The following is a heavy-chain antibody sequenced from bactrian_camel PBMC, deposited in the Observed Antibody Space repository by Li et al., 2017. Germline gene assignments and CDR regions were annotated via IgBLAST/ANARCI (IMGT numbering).Heavy chain of an antibody. CDR3: AAELRPDYVLQARNILRPNGYNR. J-gene: IGHJ4*01. CDR1: YTRRPNY. D-gene: IGHD4*01. Sequence: VQLVESGGGSVQAGGSLRLSCTYTRRPNYVTWFRQGGNGREGVAGIYTGGGDGYYADAVKGRFTISHDNAKKAAYLQMNTLKPEDSGMYYCAAELRPDYVLQARNILRPNGYNRWGRGTQVTVS. V-gene: IGHV3S40*01. CDR2: IYTGGGDG.